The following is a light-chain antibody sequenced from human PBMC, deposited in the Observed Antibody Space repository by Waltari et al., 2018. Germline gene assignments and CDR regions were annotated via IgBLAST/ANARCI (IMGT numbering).Light chain of an antibody. V-gene: IGLV2-23*02. CDR1: SSYVGNYDF. CDR2: EVN. CDR3: CSYATRNTPVA. J-gene: IGLJ2*01. Sequence: QSALTQPASVSGSPGQSSTIPCTGSSSYVGNYDFVSWYQQYPGKAPKVIIYEVNKRPSGVSDRFSGSKSGNTASLTISGLQPEDEADYHCCSYATRNTPVAFGGGTKVTLL.